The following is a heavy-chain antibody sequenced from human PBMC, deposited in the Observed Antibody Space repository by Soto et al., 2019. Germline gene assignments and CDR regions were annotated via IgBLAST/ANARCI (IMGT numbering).Heavy chain of an antibody. CDR2: INPNSGGT. D-gene: IGHD4-17*01. V-gene: IGHV1-2*04. CDR3: ARDLYGDYVSGYYGMDV. J-gene: IGHJ6*02. Sequence: ASVQVSCKASGYTFTGYYMHWVRQAPGQGLEWMGWINPNSGGTNYAQKFQGWVTMTRDTSISTAYMELSRLRSDDTAVYYCARDLYGDYVSGYYGMDVWGQGTTVTVSS. CDR1: GYTFTGYY.